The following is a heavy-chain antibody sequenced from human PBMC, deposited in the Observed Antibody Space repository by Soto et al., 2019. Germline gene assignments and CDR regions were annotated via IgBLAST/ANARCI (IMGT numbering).Heavy chain of an antibody. CDR2: IYYSGST. CDR1: GGSISSYY. J-gene: IGHJ4*02. V-gene: IGHV4-59*01. D-gene: IGHD3-22*01. Sequence: SETLSLTCTVSGGSISSYYWSWIRQPPGKGLEWIGYIYYSGSTNYNPSLKSRVTISVDTSKNQFSLKLSSVAAADTAVYYCARYYYDSSGYPKFDYWGQGTLVTVSS. CDR3: ARYYYDSSGYPKFDY.